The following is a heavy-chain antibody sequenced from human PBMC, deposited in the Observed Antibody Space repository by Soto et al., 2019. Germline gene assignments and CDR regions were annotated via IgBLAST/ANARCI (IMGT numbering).Heavy chain of an antibody. D-gene: IGHD2-15*01. CDR1: GGSISSGGYS. CDR3: ARGQVVAAQH. V-gene: IGHV4-30-2*01. CDR2: IYHSGST. J-gene: IGHJ4*02. Sequence: QLQLQESGSGLVKPSQTLSLTCAVSGGSISSGGYSWSWIRQPPGKGLEWIGYIYHSGSTYYNPSLKRRVTISVDSTKNQFTLKLSSVTAADTAVYYCARGQVVAAQHGGQGTLVTVSS.